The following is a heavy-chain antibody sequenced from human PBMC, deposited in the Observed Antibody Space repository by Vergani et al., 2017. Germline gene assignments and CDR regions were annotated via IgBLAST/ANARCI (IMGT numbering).Heavy chain of an antibody. J-gene: IGHJ4*02. CDR3: ARSIVSRNPHEYFDN. V-gene: IGHV4-59*01. D-gene: IGHD1-14*01. CDR2: VEDSGYF. Sequence: QVQLQESGPGLVRPSETLSLTCTVSGGSLSGYYWNWIRQTPGEGLEWIGYVEDSGYFNYNPSLKNRVSLSSDTSNNQFSLLLSSVTVADTAVYYCARSIVSRNPHEYFDNWGQGTLVTVSS. CDR1: GGSLSGYY.